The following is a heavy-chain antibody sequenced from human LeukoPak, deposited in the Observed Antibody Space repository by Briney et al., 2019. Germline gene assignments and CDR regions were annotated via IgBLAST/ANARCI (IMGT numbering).Heavy chain of an antibody. V-gene: IGHV1-18*01. CDR3: ARVLTYYYGSGSYYLFDY. D-gene: IGHD3-10*01. Sequence: ASVKVSCKASGYTFTSYGISWVRQAPGQGLEWMGWISAYNGNTNYAQKLQGRVTVTTDTSTSTAYMELRSLRSDDTAVYYCARVLTYYYGSGSYYLFDYWGQGTLVTVSS. CDR2: ISAYNGNT. J-gene: IGHJ4*02. CDR1: GYTFTSYG.